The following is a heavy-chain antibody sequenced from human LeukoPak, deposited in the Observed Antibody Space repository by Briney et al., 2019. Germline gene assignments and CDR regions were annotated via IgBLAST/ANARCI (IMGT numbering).Heavy chain of an antibody. D-gene: IGHD3-22*01. J-gene: IGHJ3*02. CDR2: ISSSSSYI. Sequence: GGSLRLSCAASGFTFSSYWMNWVRQAPGKGLEWVSSISSSSSYIYYADSVKGRFTISRDNAKNSLYLQMNSLRAEDTAVYYCARDFAYYYDSSSTAFDIWGQGTMVTVSS. V-gene: IGHV3-21*01. CDR1: GFTFSSYW. CDR3: ARDFAYYYDSSSTAFDI.